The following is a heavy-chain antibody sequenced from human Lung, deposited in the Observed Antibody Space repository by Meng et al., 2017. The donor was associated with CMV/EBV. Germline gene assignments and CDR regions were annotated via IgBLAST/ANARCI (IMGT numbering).Heavy chain of an antibody. CDR3: ARFEGPGEGVDY. CDR1: GDSFSGGDCS. V-gene: IGHV4-30-2*01. CDR2: IFRTGTT. Sequence: CAVSGDSFSGGDCSWSWLRQPPGKGLEWIGYIFRTGTTYYNPSLKSRVTLSVDRSNNQFYLKLTAVTAADTAIYYCARFEGPGEGVDYWGQGTLVTVSS. D-gene: IGHD2-21*01. J-gene: IGHJ4*02.